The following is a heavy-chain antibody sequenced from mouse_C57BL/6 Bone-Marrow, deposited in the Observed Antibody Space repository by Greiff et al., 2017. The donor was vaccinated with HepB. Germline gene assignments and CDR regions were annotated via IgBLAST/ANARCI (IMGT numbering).Heavy chain of an antibody. Sequence: QVTLKESGAELARPGASVKLSCKASGYTFTSYGISWVKQRTGQGLEWIGEIYPRSGNTYYNEKFKGKATLTADKSSSTAYMALRSLTSEDSAVYFCARYYEYDYAYWGQGTLVTVSA. J-gene: IGHJ3*01. CDR3: ARYYEYDYAY. V-gene: IGHV1-81*01. CDR2: IYPRSGNT. D-gene: IGHD2-4*01. CDR1: GYTFTSYG.